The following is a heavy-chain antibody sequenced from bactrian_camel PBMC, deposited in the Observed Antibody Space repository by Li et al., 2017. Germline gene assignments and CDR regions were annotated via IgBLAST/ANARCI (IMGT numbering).Heavy chain of an antibody. CDR1: GVFYHSSC. Sequence: QLVESGGGSVQAGGSLSLSCTASGVFYHSSCMAWFRQAPGKERERVARIDSDGSTTVADFAKGRFTVSKGNAKNVLSLQMRNLKAEDSAMYYCAAGHCAGGYCRCSVELYDYVDWGQQGTQVTVS. CDR2: IDSDGSTT. D-gene: IGHD2*01. V-gene: IGHV3S1*01. J-gene: IGHJ4*01.